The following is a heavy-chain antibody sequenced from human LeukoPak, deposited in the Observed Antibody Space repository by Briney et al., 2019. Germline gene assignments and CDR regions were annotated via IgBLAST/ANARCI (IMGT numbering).Heavy chain of an antibody. J-gene: IGHJ6*03. Sequence: PGGSLRLSCAASGFTFSSYDMHWVRQAQGKGLEWVASIRYDGSNKYFADSVKGRFTISRDNSKNTVYLQMNSLRPDDTAVHYCAKGYDGDKARGYYAYMDVWGKGTTVTVSS. CDR1: GFTFSSYD. CDR3: AKGYDGDKARGYYAYMDV. CDR2: IRYDGSNK. D-gene: IGHD4-17*01. V-gene: IGHV3-30*02.